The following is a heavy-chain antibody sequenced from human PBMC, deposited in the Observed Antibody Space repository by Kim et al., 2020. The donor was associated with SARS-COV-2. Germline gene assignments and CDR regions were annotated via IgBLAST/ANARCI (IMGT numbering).Heavy chain of an antibody. D-gene: IGHD3-3*01. V-gene: IGHV4-34*01. CDR1: GGSFSGYY. CDR3: ARALPWGEWLLQTREYYFDY. J-gene: IGHJ4*02. Sequence: SETLSLTCAVYGGSFSGYYWSWIRQPPGKGLEWIGEINHSGSTNYNPSLKSRVTISVDTSKNQFSLKLSSVTAADTAVYYCARALPWGEWLLQTREYYFDYWGQGTLVTVSS. CDR2: INHSGST.